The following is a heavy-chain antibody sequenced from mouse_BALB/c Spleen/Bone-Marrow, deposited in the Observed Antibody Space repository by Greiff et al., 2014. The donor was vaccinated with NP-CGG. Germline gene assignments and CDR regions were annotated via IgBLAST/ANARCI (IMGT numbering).Heavy chain of an antibody. CDR1: GFTFTDYY. CDR2: IRNKANGYTT. CDR3: ARDRGLTYFDY. V-gene: IGHV7-3*02. D-gene: IGHD2-4*01. J-gene: IGHJ2*01. Sequence: EVQLQESGGGLVQPGDSLRLSCATSGFTFTDYYMNWVRQPPGKALEWLGFIRNKANGYTTEHSASVKGRFTISRDNSQSILYLQMNTLRAEDSATYYCARDRGLTYFDYWGQGTTLTVSS.